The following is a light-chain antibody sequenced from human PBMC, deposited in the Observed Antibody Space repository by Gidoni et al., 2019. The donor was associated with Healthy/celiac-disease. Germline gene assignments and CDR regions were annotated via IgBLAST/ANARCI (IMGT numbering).Light chain of an antibody. Sequence: DIVMTQSPDSLAVSLGERATINCKSSKSVLYSSNNKNYLAWYQQKPGQPPKLLIYWASTRESGVPDRFSCSGSGTDFTLPIRSLQAEYVAVYYCQQYYSTPHTFGQGTKLEIK. CDR3: QQYYSTPHT. CDR2: WAS. CDR1: KSVLYSSNNKNY. V-gene: IGKV4-1*01. J-gene: IGKJ2*01.